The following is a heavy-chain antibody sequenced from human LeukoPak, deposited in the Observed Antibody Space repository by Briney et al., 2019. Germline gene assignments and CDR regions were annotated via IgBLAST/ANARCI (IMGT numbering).Heavy chain of an antibody. CDR3: AREFGYYDFWSGYLPGYFDY. Sequence: GGSLRLSCTASEFTFGDHAMSWVRQAPGKGLEWVSYISSSGSTIYYADSVKGRFTISRDNAKNSLYLQMNSLRAEDTAVYYCAREFGYYDFWSGYLPGYFDYWGQGTLVTVSS. CDR1: EFTFGDHA. J-gene: IGHJ4*02. CDR2: ISSSGSTI. D-gene: IGHD3-3*01. V-gene: IGHV3-48*03.